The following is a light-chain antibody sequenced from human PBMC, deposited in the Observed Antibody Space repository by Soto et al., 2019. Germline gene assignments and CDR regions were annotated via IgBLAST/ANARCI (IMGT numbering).Light chain of an antibody. CDR1: QSVSSNY. J-gene: IGKJ1*01. CDR2: DTS. CDR3: QQRSSWPRIT. Sequence: EIVLTQSPSTVSLSPGERAALYCGASQSVSSNYLARYQQKPGLAPRLLIYDTSRRATGIPDRFSGSGSGADFILSISRLEPEDFAVYYCQQRSSWPRITFGQGTKVDIK. V-gene: IGKV3D-20*02.